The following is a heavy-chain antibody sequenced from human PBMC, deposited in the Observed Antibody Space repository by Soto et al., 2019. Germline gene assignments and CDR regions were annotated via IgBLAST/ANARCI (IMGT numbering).Heavy chain of an antibody. J-gene: IGHJ6*03. Sequence: GGSLRLSCAASGFTFSSYWMHWVRQAPGKGLVWVSRINSDGSSTSYADSVKGRFTISRDNAKNTLYLQMNSLRAEDTAVYYCARVGYCSGGSCYLPYYYYYMDVWGKGTTVTVSS. CDR2: INSDGSST. CDR1: GFTFSSYW. V-gene: IGHV3-74*01. D-gene: IGHD2-15*01. CDR3: ARVGYCSGGSCYLPYYYYYMDV.